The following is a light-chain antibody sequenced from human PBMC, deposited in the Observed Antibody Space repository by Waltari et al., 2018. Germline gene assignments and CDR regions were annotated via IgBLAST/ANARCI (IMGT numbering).Light chain of an antibody. CDR2: GAS. V-gene: IGKV3-20*01. Sequence: EIVLTHSPGTLSLSPGERATLSCRASQSVSSIYLAWYQQKPGQAPRVLIHGASNRATGIPDRFSGSGSGTDFTLTISRLEPEDFAVYYCQQYGSSPWTFGQGTKVEIK. J-gene: IGKJ1*01. CDR3: QQYGSSPWT. CDR1: QSVSSIY.